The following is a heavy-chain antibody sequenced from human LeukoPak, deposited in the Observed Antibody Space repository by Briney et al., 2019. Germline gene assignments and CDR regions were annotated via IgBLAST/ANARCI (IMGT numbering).Heavy chain of an antibody. D-gene: IGHD6-19*01. V-gene: IGHV1-46*01. CDR2: LNPSGGSS. Sequence: ASVKVSCKASGYTVTSYYMHWVRQAPGQGLEWMGILNPSGGSSSYAQKFQGRATLTRATSTSTVYMELSSLRSEDTAVYYCARDGYVSSGWYSMGFDPWGQGTLVTVSS. J-gene: IGHJ5*02. CDR1: GYTVTSYY. CDR3: ARDGYVSSGWYSMGFDP.